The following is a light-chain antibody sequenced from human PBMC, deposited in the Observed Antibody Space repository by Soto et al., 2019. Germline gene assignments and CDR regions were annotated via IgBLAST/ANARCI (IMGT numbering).Light chain of an antibody. CDR1: SSDVGPYNY. CDR3: SSYTTSSTVV. V-gene: IGLV2-14*01. Sequence: LTQPASVSGSPGQSITISCTGTSSDVGPYNYVSWYQQHPGKAPKVMIYEVSNRPSGVSNRFSGSKSGNTASLTISGLQAEDEADYYCSSYTTSSTVVFGGGTKLTVL. J-gene: IGLJ2*01. CDR2: EVS.